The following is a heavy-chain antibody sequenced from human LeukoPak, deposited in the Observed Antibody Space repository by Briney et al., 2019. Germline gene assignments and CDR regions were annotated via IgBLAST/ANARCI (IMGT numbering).Heavy chain of an antibody. J-gene: IGHJ4*02. Sequence: GESLKISCKGSGYSFTSYWIGWVRQMPGKGLECMGIIYPGDSDTRYSPSFQGQVTISADKSISTAYLQWSSLKASDTAMYYCARLLNSGSYYSRYFDYWGQGTLVTVSS. CDR3: ARLLNSGSYYSRYFDY. V-gene: IGHV5-51*01. CDR2: IYPGDSDT. D-gene: IGHD1-26*01. CDR1: GYSFTSYW.